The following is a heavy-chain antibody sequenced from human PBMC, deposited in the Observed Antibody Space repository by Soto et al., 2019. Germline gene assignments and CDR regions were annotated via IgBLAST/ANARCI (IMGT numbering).Heavy chain of an antibody. D-gene: IGHD3-3*01. V-gene: IGHV1-69*13. CDR1: GGTFSSYA. Sequence: SVKVSCKASGGTFSSYAISWVRQAPGQGLEWMGGIIPIFGTANYAQKFQGRVTITADESTSTAYMELSSLRSEDTAVYYCAARFWSGYYYPTYYYGMDVWGQGTTVTVSS. J-gene: IGHJ6*02. CDR2: IIPIFGTA. CDR3: AARFWSGYYYPTYYYGMDV.